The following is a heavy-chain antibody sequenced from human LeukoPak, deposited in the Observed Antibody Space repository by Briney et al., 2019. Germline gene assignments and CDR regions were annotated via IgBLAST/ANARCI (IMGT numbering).Heavy chain of an antibody. CDR3: ARGRYDSSGYYYIPDY. V-gene: IGHV3-21*01. CDR2: ISSNSRDI. D-gene: IGHD3-22*01. J-gene: IGHJ4*02. CDR1: GFTFNTYS. Sequence: KAGGSLRLSCAASGFTFNTYSMNWVRQAPGKGLEWVSSISSNSRDIYYADSVKGRFTISRDNAKNSLHLQMNSLRAEDTAVYYCARGRYDSSGYYYIPDYWGQETLVTVSS.